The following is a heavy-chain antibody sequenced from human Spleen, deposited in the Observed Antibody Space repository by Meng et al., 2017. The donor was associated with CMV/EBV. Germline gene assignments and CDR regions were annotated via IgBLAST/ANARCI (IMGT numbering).Heavy chain of an antibody. CDR2: IHNTENI. V-gene: IGHV4-59*12. CDR3: ARSGSYGMFDP. J-gene: IGHJ5*02. Sequence: SETLSLTCTVSGGSISSYYWSWIRQPPGKGLEWIGYIHNTENINYKSSPKSRVTISVDMSKNQFSLKLNSVTAADTAIYYCARSGSYGMFDPWGQGILVTVSS. CDR1: GGSISSYY. D-gene: IGHD1-26*01.